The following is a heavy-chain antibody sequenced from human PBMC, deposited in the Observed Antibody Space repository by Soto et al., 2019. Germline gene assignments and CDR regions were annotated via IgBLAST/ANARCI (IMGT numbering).Heavy chain of an antibody. CDR3: AREVVVPAASNYYYYYGMDV. D-gene: IGHD2-2*01. CDR1: GYTFTGYY. Sequence: ASVNVSFTASGYTFTGYYMHWVRQAPGQGLEWMGWINPNSGGTNYAQKFQGWVTMTRDTSISTAYMELSRLRSDDTAVYYCAREVVVPAASNYYYYYGMDVWGQGTTVTVSS. CDR2: INPNSGGT. J-gene: IGHJ6*02. V-gene: IGHV1-2*04.